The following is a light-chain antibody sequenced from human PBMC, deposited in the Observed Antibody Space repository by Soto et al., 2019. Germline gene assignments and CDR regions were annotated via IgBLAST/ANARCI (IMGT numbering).Light chain of an antibody. V-gene: IGKV3-11*01. CDR2: GAS. J-gene: IGKJ2*01. Sequence: EIVLTQSPATLSLSPGERATLSCRASQSVSSQLAWYQQKPGQAPRLLIYGASNRATGIPARFSGSGSGTAFTRTISSLEPEDFAVYYCQQRINWPLYTFGQGTKLEIK. CDR1: QSVSSQ. CDR3: QQRINWPLYT.